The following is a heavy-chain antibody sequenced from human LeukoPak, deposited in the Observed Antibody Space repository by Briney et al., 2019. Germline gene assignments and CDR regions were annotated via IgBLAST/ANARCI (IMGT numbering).Heavy chain of an antibody. CDR3: ARDIGL. Sequence: SETLSLTCTVSGGSVSSGSYYWSWIRQPPGKGLEWIGYIYYSGSTNYNPSLKSRVTISVDTSKNQFSLKLSSVTAADTAAYYCARDIGLWGQGTLVTVSS. V-gene: IGHV4-61*01. CDR1: GGSVSSGSYY. D-gene: IGHD2-15*01. CDR2: IYYSGST. J-gene: IGHJ4*02.